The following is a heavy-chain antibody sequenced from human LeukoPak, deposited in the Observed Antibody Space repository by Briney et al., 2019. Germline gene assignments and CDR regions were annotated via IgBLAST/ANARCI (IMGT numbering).Heavy chain of an antibody. CDR2: ISDDGRHK. V-gene: IGHV3-30*18. CDR1: GFTFNNYG. J-gene: IGHJ4*02. CDR3: AKDRETTASGTFDY. D-gene: IGHD6-13*01. Sequence: GGSLRLSCAASGFTFNNYGIHYVRQAPGKGLEWVAVISDDGRHKNYADSVKGRFTISRDNSNNTLYLQMNSLRVEDTGVYYCAKDRETTASGTFDYWGQGTLVTVSS.